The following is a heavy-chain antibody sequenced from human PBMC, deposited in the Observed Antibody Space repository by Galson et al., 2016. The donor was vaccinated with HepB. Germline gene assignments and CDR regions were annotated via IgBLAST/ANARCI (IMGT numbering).Heavy chain of an antibody. V-gene: IGHV1-18*01. CDR3: ARDPRKIRYQLLEIYYYYYAMDV. CDR1: GYTFTTYG. D-gene: IGHD2-2*01. J-gene: IGHJ6*02. Sequence: QSGAEVKKPGAPVKVSCKASGYTFTTYGISWVRQAPGQGLEWMGWISAYNGNTNYAQKLQGRVTMTTDTSTSTAYMELRSLRSDDTAVYYCARDPRKIRYQLLEIYYYYYAMDVWGQGTTVTVSS. CDR2: ISAYNGNT.